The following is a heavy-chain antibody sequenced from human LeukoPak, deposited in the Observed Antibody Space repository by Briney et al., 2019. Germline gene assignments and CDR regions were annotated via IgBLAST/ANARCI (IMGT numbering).Heavy chain of an antibody. CDR3: ARDSDSGYGPFAS. CDR1: GFTVSNNY. J-gene: IGHJ4*02. D-gene: IGHD5-12*01. V-gene: IGHV3-53*01. Sequence: EGSLRLSCAVSGFTVSNNYMSWVRQAPGKGLEWVSVIHSGGTTNYADSVQGRFTISRDNSKTTVYLHMNSLRAEDTAVYYCARDSDSGYGPFASWGQGTLVTVSS. CDR2: IHSGGTT.